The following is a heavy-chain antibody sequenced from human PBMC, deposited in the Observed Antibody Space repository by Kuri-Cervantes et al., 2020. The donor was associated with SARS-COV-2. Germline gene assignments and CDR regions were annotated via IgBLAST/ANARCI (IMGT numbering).Heavy chain of an antibody. CDR3: AKDMAAAAGTGADY. D-gene: IGHD6-13*01. Sequence: GGSLRLSCAASGFTFSSYAMHWVRQAPGKGLEWVSLVSWDGGSTYYADSVKGRFTISRDNSKNSLYLQMNSLKTEDTALYYCAKDMAAAAGTGADYWGQGTLVTVSS. CDR2: VSWDGGST. CDR1: GFTFSSYA. V-gene: IGHV3-43D*03. J-gene: IGHJ4*02.